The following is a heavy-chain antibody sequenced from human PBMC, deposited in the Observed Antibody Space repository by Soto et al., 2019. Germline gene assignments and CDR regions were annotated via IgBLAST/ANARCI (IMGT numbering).Heavy chain of an antibody. J-gene: IGHJ5*02. V-gene: IGHV1-58*01. D-gene: IGHD3-22*01. CDR2: IVVGSGNT. CDR3: AAQKTIDYYDNPGGAIDP. Sequence: SVKVSCKASGFTFTSSAVQWVRQARGQRLEWIGWIVVGSGNTNYAQKFQERVTITRDMSTSTAYMELSSLRSEDTAVYYCAAQKTIDYYDNPGGAIDPWGQGTLVTVSS. CDR1: GFTFTSSA.